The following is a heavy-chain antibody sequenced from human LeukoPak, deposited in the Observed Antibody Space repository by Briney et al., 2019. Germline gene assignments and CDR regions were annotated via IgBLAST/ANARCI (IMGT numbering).Heavy chain of an antibody. V-gene: IGHV4-38-2*02. J-gene: IGHJ4*02. CDR1: GYSISSGYY. CDR2: IYHSGST. CDR3: ARTWELRDFFDY. D-gene: IGHD1-26*01. Sequence: SETLSLTCTVSGYSISSGYYWGWIRQPPGKGLEWIGSIYHSGSTYYNPSLKSRVTISVDTSKNQFSLKLSSVTAADTAVYYCARTWELRDFFDYWGQGTLVTVSS.